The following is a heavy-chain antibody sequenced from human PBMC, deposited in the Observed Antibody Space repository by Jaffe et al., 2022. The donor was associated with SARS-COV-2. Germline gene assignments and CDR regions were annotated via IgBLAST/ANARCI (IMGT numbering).Heavy chain of an antibody. J-gene: IGHJ6*03. CDR3: ARDKDSAGNYLYYMDV. D-gene: IGHD4-4*01. Sequence: QVQLVESGGGVVQPGRSLRLSCAASGFTFSKYAMHWVRQAPGKGLEWVTVTSFDGSYKFYADSVKGRFTISRDSSRDTLYLQMNSLRAEDTAVYFCARDKDSAGNYLYYMDVWGKGTAVTVSS. CDR2: TSFDGSYK. CDR1: GFTFSKYA. V-gene: IGHV3-30*04.